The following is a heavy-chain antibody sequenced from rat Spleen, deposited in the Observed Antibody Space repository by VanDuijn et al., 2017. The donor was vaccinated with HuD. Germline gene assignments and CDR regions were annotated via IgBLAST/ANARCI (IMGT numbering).Heavy chain of an antibody. Sequence: EVQLVESGGGLVQPGRSMKLSCAASGFTFSNCDMAWVRQAPTKGLEWVASISYDGGTTYYRDSVRGRFTISRDNAKSTLYLQMDSLRSEDTATYYCATDQGYGGYSAYWYFDFWGPGTMVTVSS. D-gene: IGHD1-11*01. J-gene: IGHJ1*01. CDR3: ATDQGYGGYSAYWYFDF. V-gene: IGHV5-20*01. CDR1: GFTFSNCD. CDR2: ISYDGGTT.